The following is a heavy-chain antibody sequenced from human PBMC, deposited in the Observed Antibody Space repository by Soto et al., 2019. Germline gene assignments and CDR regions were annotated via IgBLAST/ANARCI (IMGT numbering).Heavy chain of an antibody. CDR3: ARRWGEGRVDY. CDR1: RASISSSNW. V-gene: IGHV4-4*02. Sequence: SETLSLTCAVSRASISSSNWWSWVRQPPGKGLEWIGEIYHSGSTNYNPSLKSRVTISVDKSRNQFSLKLSSVTAADTAVYYCARRWGEGRVDYWGQGTLVTVS. CDR2: IYHSGST. D-gene: IGHD3-10*01. J-gene: IGHJ4*02.